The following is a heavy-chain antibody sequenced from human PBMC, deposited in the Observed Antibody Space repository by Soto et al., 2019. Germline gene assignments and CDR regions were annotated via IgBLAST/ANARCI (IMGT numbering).Heavy chain of an antibody. CDR3: ARESHDILTGPPWVWYFDL. J-gene: IGHJ2*01. V-gene: IGHV4-34*01. CDR2: INDRGSI. D-gene: IGHD3-9*01. CDR1: GGSFSGYY. Sequence: QVQLQQRGAGPLRPLETLSLTCGVSGGSFSGYYWAWIRQSPGKGLEWIGEINDRGSINYNPSLKSRVSISLDTSKNHYSLNLRSVTAADTSVYYCARESHDILTGPPWVWYFDLWGRGTLATVSS.